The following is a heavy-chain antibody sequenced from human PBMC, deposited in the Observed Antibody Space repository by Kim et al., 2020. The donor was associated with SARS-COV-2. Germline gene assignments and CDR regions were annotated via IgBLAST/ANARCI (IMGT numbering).Heavy chain of an antibody. CDR2: ISSSGSTI. V-gene: IGHV3-48*03. J-gene: IGHJ4*02. Sequence: GGSLRLSCAASGFTFSSYEMNWVRQAPGKGLEWVSYISSSGSTIYYADSVKGRFTISRDNAKNSLYLQMNSLRAEDTAVYYCARVGGSYWAYFDYWGQGTLVTVSS. CDR3: ARVGGSYWAYFDY. CDR1: GFTFSSYE. D-gene: IGHD1-26*01.